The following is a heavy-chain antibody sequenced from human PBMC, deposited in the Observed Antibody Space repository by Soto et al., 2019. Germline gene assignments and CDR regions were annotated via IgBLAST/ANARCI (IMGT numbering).Heavy chain of an antibody. CDR3: ARSQCGSSSLDIYYYYYYGMDV. CDR1: GGTFSSYA. V-gene: IGHV1-69*01. D-gene: IGHD2-2*01. J-gene: IGHJ6*02. CDR2: IIPIFATA. Sequence: QVQLVQSGAEVKKPGSSVKVSCKAPGGTFSSYAISWVRQAPGQGLEWMGGIIPIFATAKYAQKFQGRVTITADESTSTGYMELSRLRFEDTAVYYLARSQCGSSSLDIYYYYYYGMDVWGQGTTVTVSS.